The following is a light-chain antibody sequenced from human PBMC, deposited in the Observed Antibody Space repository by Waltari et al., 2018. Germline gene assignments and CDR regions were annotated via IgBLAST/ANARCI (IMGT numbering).Light chain of an antibody. CDR3: LQYNSYPRT. Sequence: DIQMTKSPSSLSASIGDRVTITCLASQGINDYLAWFQQRPWKAPKSLIYRVSSLQRGVPSKFSGRGSGTEFTLTISSLQPEDFATYYCLQYNSYPRTFGQGTKVEIK. J-gene: IGKJ1*01. CDR1: QGINDY. V-gene: IGKV1-16*02. CDR2: RVS.